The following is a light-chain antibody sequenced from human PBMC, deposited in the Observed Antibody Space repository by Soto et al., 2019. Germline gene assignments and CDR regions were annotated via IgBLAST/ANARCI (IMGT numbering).Light chain of an antibody. CDR3: QPYQSYSP. V-gene: IGKV1-5*03. CDR2: KAS. J-gene: IGKJ1*01. Sequence: DIQMTQSPSTLSASVGDKVTITCRASQSMSSWLAWYQQKPGKAPKLLIYKASILESGVPSRFSGSGSGTEFPLTISSLQPFDFATYYCQPYQSYSPFGQGTKVDIK. CDR1: QSMSSW.